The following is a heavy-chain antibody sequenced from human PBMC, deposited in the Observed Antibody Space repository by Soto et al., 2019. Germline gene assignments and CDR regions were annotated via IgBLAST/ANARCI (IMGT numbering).Heavy chain of an antibody. J-gene: IGHJ3*02. V-gene: IGHV3-66*01. D-gene: IGHD3-22*01. CDR3: ARWFQGAFDI. CDR2: IYSDGST. Sequence: HPGGSLRLSCAASGFTVSSNYMSWVRQAPGKGLEWVSVIYSDGSTYYADSVKGRFTISRDNSKNTLYLQMNSLRAEDTAVYYCARWFQGAFDIWGQGTMVTVSS. CDR1: GFTVSSNY.